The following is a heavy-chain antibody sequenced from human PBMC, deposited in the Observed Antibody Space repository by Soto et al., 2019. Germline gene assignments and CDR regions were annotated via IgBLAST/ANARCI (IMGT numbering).Heavy chain of an antibody. CDR2: ISAYNGDT. CDR1: GYTLTSYG. J-gene: IGHJ6*02. Sequence: QVQLVQSGAEVTKPGASVKVSCKASGYTLTSYGISWVRQAPGQGLEWMGWISAYNGDTNYAQSLQGRVTMTTDTSTTTAYMELRSLRSDERAVYYCATTIGYSYYFYGMDVWGQGTTVTVSS. V-gene: IGHV1-18*01. D-gene: IGHD5-12*01. CDR3: ATTIGYSYYFYGMDV.